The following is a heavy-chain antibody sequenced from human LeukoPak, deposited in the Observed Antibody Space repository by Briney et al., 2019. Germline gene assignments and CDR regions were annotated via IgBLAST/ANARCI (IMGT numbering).Heavy chain of an antibody. CDR1: GFTFSSFG. D-gene: IGHD1/OR15-1a*01. J-gene: IGHJ6*02. V-gene: IGHV3-33*01. CDR3: ARDVLEQIYYNGMDV. Sequence: HSGGSLRLSCAASGFTFSSFGMHWVRQAPGKGLEWVAVIWYDGSNKYYADSVKGRFTISRDNSRNTLYLQMNSLRVEDTAVYYCARDVLEQIYYNGMDVWGQGTTVTVSS. CDR2: IWYDGSNK.